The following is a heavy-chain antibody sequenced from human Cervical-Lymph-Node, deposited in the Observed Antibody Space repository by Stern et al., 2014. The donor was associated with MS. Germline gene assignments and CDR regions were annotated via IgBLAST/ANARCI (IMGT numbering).Heavy chain of an antibody. CDR3: ARDLDRIIVLMVYAY. CDR2: INAGNGNT. D-gene: IGHD2-8*01. Sequence: QVQLVESGAEVKKPGASVKVSCKASGYTFTSYAMHWVRQAPGQRLEWMGWINAGNGNTKYSQKFQGRVTITRDTSASTAYMELSSLRSEDTAVYYCARDLDRIIVLMVYAYWGQGTLVTVSS. CDR1: GYTFTSYA. J-gene: IGHJ4*02. V-gene: IGHV1-3*01.